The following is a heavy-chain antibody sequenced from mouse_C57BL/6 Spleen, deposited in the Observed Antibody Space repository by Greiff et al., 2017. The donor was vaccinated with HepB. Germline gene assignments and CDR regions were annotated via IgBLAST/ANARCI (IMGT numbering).Heavy chain of an antibody. CDR1: GYTFTDYY. J-gene: IGHJ1*03. D-gene: IGHD1-1*01. CDR2: IYPGSGNT. CDR3: ARGGSSYDFDV. Sequence: QVHVKQSGAELVRPGASVKLSCKASGYTFTDYYINWVKQRPGQGLEWIARIYPGSGNTYYNEKFKGKATLTAEKSSSTAYMQLSSLTSEDSAVYFCARGGSSYDFDVWGTGTTVTVSS. V-gene: IGHV1-76*01.